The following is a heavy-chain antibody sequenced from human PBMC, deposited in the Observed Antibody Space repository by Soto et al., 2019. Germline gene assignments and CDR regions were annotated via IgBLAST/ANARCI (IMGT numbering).Heavy chain of an antibody. CDR3: ARGSINDSSGPLAFDI. V-gene: IGHV1-2*04. CDR1: GYTFTGYY. D-gene: IGHD3-22*01. Sequence: GASVKVSCKASGYTFTGYYMHWVRQAPGQGLEWMGWINPNSGGTNYAQKFRGWVTMTRDTSISTAYMELSRLRSDDTAVYYCARGSINDSSGPLAFDIWGQGTMVTVSS. J-gene: IGHJ3*02. CDR2: INPNSGGT.